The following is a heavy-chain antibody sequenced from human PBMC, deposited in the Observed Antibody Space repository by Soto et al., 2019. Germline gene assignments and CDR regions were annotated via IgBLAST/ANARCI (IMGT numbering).Heavy chain of an antibody. J-gene: IGHJ6*02. Sequence: GSLRLSGPASVLTFSTCGMHCVRQGPGKGLEWVAVIWYDGSNKYYADSVKGRFTISRDNSKNTLYLQMNSLRAEDTAVYYCARCRMVRGVIITSENYYYYGMDVWGQGTTVTVSS. CDR1: VLTFSTCG. D-gene: IGHD3-10*01. V-gene: IGHV3-33*01. CDR2: IWYDGSNK. CDR3: ARCRMVRGVIITSENYYYYGMDV.